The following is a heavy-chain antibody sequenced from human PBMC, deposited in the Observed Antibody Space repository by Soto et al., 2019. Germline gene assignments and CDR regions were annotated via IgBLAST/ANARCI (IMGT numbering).Heavy chain of an antibody. D-gene: IGHD4-17*01. CDR1: GGSISSSSYY. Sequence: SETLSLTCTVSGGSISSSSYYWGWIRQPPGKGLEWIGSIYYSGSTYYNPSLKSRVAISVDTSKNQFSLKLSSVTAADTAVYYCARHLWRLLALNWFDPWGQGTLVTVSS. J-gene: IGHJ5*02. CDR3: ARHLWRLLALNWFDP. V-gene: IGHV4-39*01. CDR2: IYYSGST.